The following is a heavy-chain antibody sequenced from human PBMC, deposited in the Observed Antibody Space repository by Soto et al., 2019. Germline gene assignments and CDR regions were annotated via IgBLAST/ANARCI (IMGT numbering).Heavy chain of an antibody. D-gene: IGHD4-17*01. V-gene: IGHV3-23*01. J-gene: IGHJ5*02. Sequence: EVQILESGGGLIQPGGSLRLSCAASGFSFSTFAMTWVRKAPGKGLEWVSTIISTGIRTYYADSVKGRLTISRANSKNTRYLQMNSLRDEDAAVYYCAKGNYGDYGGFDPWGQGNLVTVSS. CDR3: AKGNYGDYGGFDP. CDR1: GFSFSTFA. CDR2: IISTGIRT.